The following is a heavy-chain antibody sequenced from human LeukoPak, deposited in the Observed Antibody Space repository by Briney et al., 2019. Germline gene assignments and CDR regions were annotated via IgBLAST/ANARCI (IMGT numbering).Heavy chain of an antibody. CDR3: ARHRSYYYGSGRAGGRTEIEY. CDR1: GFTFSSYE. CDR2: ISSSGSTI. Sequence: GGSLRLSCEASGFTFSSYEMNWVRQAPGKGLEGVSYISSSGSTIYYADFVKGRFTISRDNAKNSLYLQMNSLRAEDSAVYYCARHRSYYYGSGRAGGRTEIEYWGQGTLVTVSS. V-gene: IGHV3-48*03. D-gene: IGHD3-10*01. J-gene: IGHJ4*02.